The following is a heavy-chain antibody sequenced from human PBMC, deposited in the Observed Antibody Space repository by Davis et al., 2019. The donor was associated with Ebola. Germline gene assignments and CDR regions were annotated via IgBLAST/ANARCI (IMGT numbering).Heavy chain of an antibody. Sequence: PGGSLRLSCAASGFTFSSYWMSWVRQAPGKGLEWVANIKQDGSEKYYVDSVKGRFTISRDNAKNSVYLQMNSLRPEDTALYYCAKSDYDTITRGADYWGQGTLVTVSS. V-gene: IGHV3-7*03. CDR3: AKSDYDTITRGADY. CDR2: IKQDGSEK. D-gene: IGHD4-17*01. CDR1: GFTFSSYW. J-gene: IGHJ4*02.